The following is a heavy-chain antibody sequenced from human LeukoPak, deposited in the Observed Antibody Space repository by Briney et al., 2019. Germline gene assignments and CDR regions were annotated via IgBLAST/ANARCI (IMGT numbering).Heavy chain of an antibody. Sequence: GGSLRLSCAASGFAFSRYEMNWVRQAPGKGLEWLSFINSGNTIFYADSVKGRFTISRDDARNPLYLQMNSLRGEDTAIYSCATVRGGHCPWYFDSWGQEVLVTVSS. CDR3: ATVRGGHCPWYFDS. J-gene: IGHJ4*02. CDR2: INSGNTI. CDR1: GFAFSRYE. D-gene: IGHD2-21*01. V-gene: IGHV3-48*03.